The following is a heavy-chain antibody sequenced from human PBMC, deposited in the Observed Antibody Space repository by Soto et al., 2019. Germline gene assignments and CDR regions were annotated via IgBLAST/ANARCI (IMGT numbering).Heavy chain of an antibody. Sequence: QVQLVQSGPEVKKPGASVTVSCKTSGYTFTDHGIDWVRQAPGQGLEWVGWVSSYNGNTNYAYNLKDRVIMTTDASTSTAYMELRGLRSDDTAVYYCAREVEGSYSPAAFWGQGTPVTVSS. D-gene: IGHD3-10*01. CDR2: VSSYNGNT. CDR1: GYTFTDHG. V-gene: IGHV1-18*01. CDR3: AREVEGSYSPAAF. J-gene: IGHJ4*02.